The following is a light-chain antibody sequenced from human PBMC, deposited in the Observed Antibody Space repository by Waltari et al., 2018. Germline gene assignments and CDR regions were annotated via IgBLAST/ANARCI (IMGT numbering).Light chain of an antibody. J-gene: IGKJ4*01. V-gene: IGKV3-20*01. Sequence: EIVLTQSPHTLSLSAGERATLTCRASETVRNTNIAWYQQKPGQAPRLLIYGASNRATGIPDRFSGSGSGTEVTLSISRLEPEDLAVYFCQQYGSSKLTFGGGTTV. CDR1: ETVRNTN. CDR3: QQYGSSKLT. CDR2: GAS.